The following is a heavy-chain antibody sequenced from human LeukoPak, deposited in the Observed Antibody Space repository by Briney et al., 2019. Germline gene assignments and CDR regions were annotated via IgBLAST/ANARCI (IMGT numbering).Heavy chain of an antibody. CDR3: AKAKQQLSYTYDAFDI. V-gene: IGHV3-7*03. CDR2: IKQDGSEK. Sequence: PGGSLRLSCAGSGFTFSSYWMTWVRQAPGKGPEWVANIKQDGSEKYYVDSAKGRFTISRDNSKNSLFLQMNTLRTEDTALYYCAKAKQQLSYTYDAFDIWGQGTMVTVSS. CDR1: GFTFSSYW. J-gene: IGHJ3*02. D-gene: IGHD6-13*01.